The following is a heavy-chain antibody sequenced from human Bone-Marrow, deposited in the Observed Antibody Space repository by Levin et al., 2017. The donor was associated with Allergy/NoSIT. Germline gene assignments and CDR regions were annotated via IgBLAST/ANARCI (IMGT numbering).Heavy chain of an antibody. CDR2: INHSGST. V-gene: IGHV4-34*01. CDR3: ARANRITMVRGVINYQGTDV. CDR1: GGSFSGYY. Sequence: PSETLSLTCAVYGGSFSGYYWSWIRQPPGKGLEWFGEINHSGSTNYNPSLKSRVTISVDTSKNQFSLKLSSVTAADTAVYYCARANRITMVRGVINYQGTDVWGKGTTVTVSS. D-gene: IGHD3-10*01. J-gene: IGHJ6*04.